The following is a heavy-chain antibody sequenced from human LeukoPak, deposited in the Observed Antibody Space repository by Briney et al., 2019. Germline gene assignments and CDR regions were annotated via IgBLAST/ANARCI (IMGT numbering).Heavy chain of an antibody. CDR2: ITSTGSTI. Sequence: GGSLRLSCAASGFTFSDYYMSWIRQAPGKGLEWVSYITSTGSTIFYTDSAKGRFTVSRDNAKNSLYLQMNSLRAEDTAVYYCARDLHYYGSGSFGYWGEGTLVTVSS. D-gene: IGHD3-10*01. CDR1: GFTFSDYY. V-gene: IGHV3-11*04. CDR3: ARDLHYYGSGSFGY. J-gene: IGHJ4*02.